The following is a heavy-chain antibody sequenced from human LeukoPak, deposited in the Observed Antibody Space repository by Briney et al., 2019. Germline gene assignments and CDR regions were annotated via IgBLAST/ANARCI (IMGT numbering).Heavy chain of an antibody. J-gene: IGHJ4*02. V-gene: IGHV1-2*02. CDR3: AREHNYASALDY. Sequence: ASVKVSCKASGYTSTGYYMHWVRQAPGQGLEWMGWINPNSGGTNYAQKFQGRVTMTRDTSISTAYMELSRLRSDDTAVYYCAREHNYASALDYWGQGTLVTVSS. CDR2: INPNSGGT. D-gene: IGHD4-11*01. CDR1: GYTSTGYY.